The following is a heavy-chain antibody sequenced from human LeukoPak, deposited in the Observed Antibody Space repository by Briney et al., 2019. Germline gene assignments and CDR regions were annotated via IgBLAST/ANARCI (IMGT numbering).Heavy chain of an antibody. J-gene: IGHJ4*02. V-gene: IGHV1-2*02. CDR2: INPNSGGT. Sequence: ASVKVSCKASGYTFTGYYMHWVRQAPGQGLEWMGWINPNSGGTNYAQKFQGRVTMTRDTSISTAYMELSRLRSDGTAVYYCARDQRRSTVTTSGYWGQGTLVTVSS. CDR1: GYTFTGYY. D-gene: IGHD4-17*01. CDR3: ARDQRRSTVTTSGY.